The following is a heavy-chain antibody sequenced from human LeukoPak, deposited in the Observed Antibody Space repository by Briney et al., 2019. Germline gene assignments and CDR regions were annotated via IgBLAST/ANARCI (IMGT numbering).Heavy chain of an antibody. CDR1: GFTFSSYA. V-gene: IGHV3-23*01. CDR3: AKGGVIAAAGHFDY. Sequence: PGGSLRLSCAASGFTFSSYAMSWVRQAPGKGLEWVSAVSGSGSSTYYADSMKGRFTISRDNSKNTLYLQMNSLRAEDTAVYYCAKGGVIAAAGHFDYWGQGTLVTVSS. J-gene: IGHJ4*02. CDR2: VSGSGSST. D-gene: IGHD6-13*01.